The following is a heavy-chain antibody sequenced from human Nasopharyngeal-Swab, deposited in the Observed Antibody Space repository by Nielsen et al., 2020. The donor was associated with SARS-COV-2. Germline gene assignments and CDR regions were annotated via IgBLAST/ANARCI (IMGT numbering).Heavy chain of an antibody. CDR1: GFTVSSNY. V-gene: IGHV3-53*01. Sequence: GESLKISCAASGFTVSSNYMSWVRQAPGKGLEWVSVIYGGGSTYYADSVKGRFTISRDNSKNTLYLQMNSLRAEDTAVYYCAREQRRLGYCSSTSCKGAFDIWGQGTMVTVSS. CDR2: IYGGGST. J-gene: IGHJ3*02. CDR3: AREQRRLGYCSSTSCKGAFDI. D-gene: IGHD2-2*01.